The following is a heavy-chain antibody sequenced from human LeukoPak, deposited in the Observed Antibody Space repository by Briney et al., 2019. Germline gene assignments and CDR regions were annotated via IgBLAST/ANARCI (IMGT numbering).Heavy chain of an antibody. J-gene: IGHJ4*02. CDR3: ARGRRDGYNYTPLLDY. CDR2: IWYDGSNK. D-gene: IGHD5-24*01. V-gene: IGHV3-33*01. Sequence: GGSLRLSCAASGFTFSSYGMHWVRQAPGKGLEWVAVIWYDGSNKYYADSVKGRFTISRDNSKNTLYLQMNSLRAEDTAVYYCARGRRDGYNYTPLLDYWGQGTLVTVSS. CDR1: GFTFSSYG.